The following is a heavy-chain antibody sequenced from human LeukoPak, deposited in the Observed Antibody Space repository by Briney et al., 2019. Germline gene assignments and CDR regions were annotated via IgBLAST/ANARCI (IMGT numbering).Heavy chain of an antibody. D-gene: IGHD3-16*02. CDR1: GGTFSSYA. J-gene: IGHJ4*02. CDR2: VIPIFGTA. V-gene: IGHV1-69*05. CDR3: SVITFGGVIVIDY. Sequence: GASVKVSCKASGGTFSSYAISWVRQAPGQGLEWMGGVIPIFGTANYAQKFQGRVTITTDESTSTAYMELSSLRSEDTAVYYCSVITFGGVIVIDYWGQGTLVTVSS.